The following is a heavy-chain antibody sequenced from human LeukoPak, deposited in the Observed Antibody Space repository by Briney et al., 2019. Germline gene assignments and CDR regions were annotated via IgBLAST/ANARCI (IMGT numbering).Heavy chain of an antibody. J-gene: IGHJ6*02. CDR3: ARGGGNAHPREYYYYGMDV. V-gene: IGHV7-4-1*02. CDR2: INTNTGNP. D-gene: IGHD3-16*01. Sequence: ASVKVSCKASGYTFTSYAMNWVRQAPGQGLEWMGWINTNTGNPTYAQGFTGRFVFSLDTSVSTAYLQISSLKAEDTAVYYCARGGGNAHPREYYYYGMDVWGQGTTVTVSS. CDR1: GYTFTSYA.